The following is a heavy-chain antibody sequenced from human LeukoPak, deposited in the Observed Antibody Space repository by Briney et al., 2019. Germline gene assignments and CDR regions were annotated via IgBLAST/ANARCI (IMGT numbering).Heavy chain of an antibody. CDR2: ISSSGSTI. V-gene: IGHV3-48*03. CDR1: GFTFSSYE. J-gene: IGHJ4*02. Sequence: GGSLRLSCAASGFTFSSYEMNWVRQAPGKGLEWVSYISSSGSTIYYADSMKGRFTISRDNAKNSLYLQMNSLRAEDTAVYYCARGVGASEGVDYWGRGTLVTVSS. CDR3: ARGVGASEGVDY. D-gene: IGHD1-26*01.